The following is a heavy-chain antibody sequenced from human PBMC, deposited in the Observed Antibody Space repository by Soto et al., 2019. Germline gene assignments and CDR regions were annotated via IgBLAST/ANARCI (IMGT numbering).Heavy chain of an antibody. J-gene: IGHJ4*02. CDR2: MNPDSGHT. V-gene: IGHV1-8*01. D-gene: IGHD2-15*01. Sequence: QVQLVQSGAEVRTPGASVKVSCKASGYTFTSYDTNWVRQATGQGPEWMGWMNPDSGHTGYVQKFQGRVTMTRNTAISTAYMELSSLRSEDTAVYYCARSGGGSNVNFDYWGQGTLVTVSS. CDR3: ARSGGGSNVNFDY. CDR1: GYTFTSYD.